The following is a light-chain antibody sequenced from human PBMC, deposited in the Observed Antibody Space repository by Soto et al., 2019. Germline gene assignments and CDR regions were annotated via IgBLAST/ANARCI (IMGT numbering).Light chain of an antibody. Sequence: DIVMTQSPLSLPVTPGEPASTSCRSSQSLLHSNGYNYLDWYLQKPGQSPQLLIYLGSDRASGVPDRFSGSGSGTDFTLKISRVEAEDVGVYYCMQALQTPRTFGQGTKVAIK. CDR2: LGS. CDR3: MQALQTPRT. V-gene: IGKV2-28*01. CDR1: QSLLHSNGYNY. J-gene: IGKJ1*01.